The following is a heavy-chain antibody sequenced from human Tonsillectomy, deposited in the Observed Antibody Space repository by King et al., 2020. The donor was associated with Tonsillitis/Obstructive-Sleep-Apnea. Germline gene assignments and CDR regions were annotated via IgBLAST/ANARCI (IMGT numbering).Heavy chain of an antibody. J-gene: IGHJ3*02. CDR3: ARDAYGDYEGAFDI. D-gene: IGHD4-17*01. Sequence: VQLVESGGGVVQPGRSLRLSCAASGFTFSSYAMHWVRQAPGKGLEWVAVISYDGSNKYYADSVKGRFTISRDNSKNKLYLQMNSLRAEDTAVYYCARDAYGDYEGAFDIWGQGTMVTVSS. CDR2: ISYDGSNK. CDR1: GFTFSSYA. V-gene: IGHV3-30*04.